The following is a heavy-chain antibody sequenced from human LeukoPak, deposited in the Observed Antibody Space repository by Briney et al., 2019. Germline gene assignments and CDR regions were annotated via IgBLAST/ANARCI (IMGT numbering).Heavy chain of an antibody. V-gene: IGHV3-15*01. CDR3: TTERGVWGHHALDI. CDR1: GFSFTDTR. D-gene: IGHD3-10*01. Sequence: PGGSLRLSCAVSGFSFTDTRMSWVRQAPGKGLEWVGRLKSKDKGGTTDYAAPVKGRFTISSDDSESTLYLQMNSLKTEDTAVYYCTTERGVWGHHALDIWGQGTVVTVSS. J-gene: IGHJ3*02. CDR2: LKSKDKGGTT.